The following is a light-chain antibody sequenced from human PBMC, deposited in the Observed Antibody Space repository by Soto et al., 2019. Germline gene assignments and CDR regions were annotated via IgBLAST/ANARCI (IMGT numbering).Light chain of an antibody. CDR1: SSDVGAYNY. CDR3: CSYAGSYSGV. CDR2: DVS. Sequence: QSALTQPRSVSGSPGQSVTISCTGTSSDVGAYNYVSWYQHHPGKAPKVMIYDVSERPSGVPDRFSGSKSDNKASLTISGLQAEDEADYCCCSYAGSYSGVFGGGTKVTVL. J-gene: IGLJ3*02. V-gene: IGLV2-11*01.